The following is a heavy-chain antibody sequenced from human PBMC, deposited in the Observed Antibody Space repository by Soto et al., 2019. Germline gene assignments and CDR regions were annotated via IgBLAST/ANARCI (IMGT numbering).Heavy chain of an antibody. CDR2: IKSDGSST. CDR1: GFSFDNYA. J-gene: IGHJ4*02. V-gene: IGHV3-23*01. D-gene: IGHD3-16*01. Sequence: EVQLLESGGDLVQPGGSLRLSCVASGFSFDNYAMSWVRQAPGKGLEWVSAIKSDGSSTYYAASVKNRFIISRDNSKNTLYLQLYSLRAEDTAVYYCAQLGLMTFSHKHYFNHWGRGTLVTVSS. CDR3: AQLGLMTFSHKHYFNH.